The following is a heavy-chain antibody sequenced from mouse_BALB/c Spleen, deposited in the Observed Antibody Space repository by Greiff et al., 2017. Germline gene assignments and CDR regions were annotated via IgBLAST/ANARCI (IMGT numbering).Heavy chain of an antibody. CDR3: ARDGRIPFAY. CDR2: ISSGGSYT. CDR1: GFTFSSYA. V-gene: IGHV5-9-4*01. D-gene: IGHD4-1*01. Sequence: EVKVVESGGGLVKPGGSLKLSCAASGFTFSSYAMSWVRQSPEKRLEWVAEISSGGSYTYYPDTVTGRFTISRDNAKNTLYLEMSSLRSEDTAMYYCARDGRIPFAYWGQGTLVTVSA. J-gene: IGHJ3*01.